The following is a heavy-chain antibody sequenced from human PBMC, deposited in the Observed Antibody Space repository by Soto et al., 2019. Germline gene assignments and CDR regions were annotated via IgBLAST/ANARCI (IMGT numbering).Heavy chain of an antibody. CDR3: ARFGSGYDY. Sequence: GASVKVSCKASGYTFTNYYIHWVRQAPGQGLEWMGIINPSSGDTMFAQKFQGRLTMTRDTSTSTVYMDLASLRAEDTAIYHCARFGSGYDYWGQGTLVTVSS. CDR1: GYTFTNYY. V-gene: IGHV1-46*01. CDR2: INPSSGDT. J-gene: IGHJ4*02. D-gene: IGHD5-12*01.